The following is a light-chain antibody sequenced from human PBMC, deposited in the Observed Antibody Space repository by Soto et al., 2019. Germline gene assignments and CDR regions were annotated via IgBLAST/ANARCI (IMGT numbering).Light chain of an antibody. Sequence: EIVMTQSPATLSVPQGEGPTLSARPSQSVSSKLAWYQQKPGQAPRLLIYGASTRATAIPTRFSASGSGTEFTLTISSLQSEDFAFYYCQQYNDWLITFGQGTRLEIK. V-gene: IGKV3-15*01. CDR1: QSVSSK. CDR3: QQYNDWLIT. J-gene: IGKJ5*01. CDR2: GAS.